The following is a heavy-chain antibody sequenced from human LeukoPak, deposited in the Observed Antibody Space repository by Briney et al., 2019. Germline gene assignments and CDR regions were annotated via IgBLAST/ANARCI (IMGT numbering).Heavy chain of an antibody. CDR2: IYYSGST. Sequence: PSETLSLTCTVSGGSISSSSYYWGWIRQPPGKGLEWIGSIYYSGSTYYNPSLKSRVTISVDTSKNQFSLKLSSVTAADTAVYYCARVINIAVAGIYWFDPWGQGTLVTVSS. CDR3: ARVINIAVAGIYWFDP. D-gene: IGHD6-19*01. CDR1: GGSISSSSYY. V-gene: IGHV4-39*07. J-gene: IGHJ5*02.